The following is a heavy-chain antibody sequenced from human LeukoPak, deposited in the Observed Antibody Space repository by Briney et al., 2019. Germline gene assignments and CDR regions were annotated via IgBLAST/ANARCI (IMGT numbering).Heavy chain of an antibody. CDR3: AREYYYDSSGYSVDYYYYGMDV. CDR1: GYTFTDYF. J-gene: IGHJ6*02. CDR2: INPNSGGT. D-gene: IGHD3-22*01. V-gene: IGHV1-2*02. Sequence: ASVRVSCKTSGYTFTDYFVHWVRQALGQGLEWMGWINPNSGGTEYAQKFLGRVTMTRDTSISTAYMELSRLRSDDTAVYFCAREYYYDSSGYSVDYYYYGMDVWGQGTTVTVSS.